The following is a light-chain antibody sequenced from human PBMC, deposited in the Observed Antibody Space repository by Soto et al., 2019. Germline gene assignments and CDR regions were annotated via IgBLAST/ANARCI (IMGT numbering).Light chain of an antibody. J-gene: IGKJ4*01. CDR2: DAS. Sequence: DIQMTQSPSSLSASVGDSVTITCQASQDIATYLNWYQQKIGEAPKVLIYDASNLQTGVPPRFSGRGYGTVFTFTISNLQPEYTATYFCQQYDTVPEVIFGGGTKVVI. V-gene: IGKV1-33*01. CDR1: QDIATY. CDR3: QQYDTVPEVI.